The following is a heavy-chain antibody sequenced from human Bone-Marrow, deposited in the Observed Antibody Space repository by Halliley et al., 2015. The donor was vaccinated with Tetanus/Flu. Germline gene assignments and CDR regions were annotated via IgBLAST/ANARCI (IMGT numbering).Heavy chain of an antibody. J-gene: IGHJ4*02. Sequence: SLRLSCAASGFNFRDYFMTWIRQAPGKGLEWVSSISLRGSYSNTADSVRGRFITSRDNDKRSMYLQMNNVRAEDTAVYYCVRDSTREDYDRSGYYSDWGQGALVTVSS. V-gene: IGHV3-11*06. CDR1: GFNFRDYF. D-gene: IGHD3-22*01. CDR2: ISLRGSYS. CDR3: VRDSTREDYDRSGYYSD.